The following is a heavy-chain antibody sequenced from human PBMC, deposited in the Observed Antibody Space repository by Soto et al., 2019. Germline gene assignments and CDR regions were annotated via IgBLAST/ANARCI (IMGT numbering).Heavy chain of an antibody. V-gene: IGHV4-4*02. CDR3: AKRDDYSNLVDI. J-gene: IGHJ3*02. CDR1: SGSISSSNW. D-gene: IGHD4-4*01. Sequence: QVQLQESGPGLVKPSGTLSLTCAVSSGSISSSNWWSWVRQPPGKGLEWIGEIYHSGSTNYNASLKSGVTISVDKSKNQFSLKLSSVTAADTAVYYCAKRDDYSNLVDIWGQGTMVTVSS. CDR2: IYHSGST.